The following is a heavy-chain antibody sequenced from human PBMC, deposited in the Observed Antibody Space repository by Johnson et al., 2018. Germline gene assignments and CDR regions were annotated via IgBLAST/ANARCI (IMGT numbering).Heavy chain of an antibody. CDR1: GFTFSNAW. Sequence: VQLQESGGGSVQPGGSLRLSCVASGFTFSNAWMNWVRQAPGKGLEWVGRIKSKLDGGTTDYAAPVKARFTISRDNAKSTLYLQMNSLRAEDTAVYYCARGRPGNYLDYWGQGTLVTVSS. CDR2: IKSKLDGGTT. V-gene: IGHV3-15*05. D-gene: IGHD3-16*01. CDR3: ARGRPGNYLDY. J-gene: IGHJ4*02.